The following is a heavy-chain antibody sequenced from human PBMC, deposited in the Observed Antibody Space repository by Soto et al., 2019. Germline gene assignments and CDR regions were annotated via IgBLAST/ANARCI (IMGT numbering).Heavy chain of an antibody. CDR2: IIPLLGIA. D-gene: IGHD5-12*01. V-gene: IGHV1-69*08. CDR1: GGTFSSYT. J-gene: IGHJ1*01. Sequence: QVQLVQSGAEVQKPGSSVKVSCKASGGTFSSYTISWVRQAPGQGLEWMGRIIPLLGIANYAQKFQGRVTITADKSTSTAYMELSSLRSEDTAVYYCARDGYNDGDFQHWGQGTLGTVSS. CDR3: ARDGYNDGDFQH.